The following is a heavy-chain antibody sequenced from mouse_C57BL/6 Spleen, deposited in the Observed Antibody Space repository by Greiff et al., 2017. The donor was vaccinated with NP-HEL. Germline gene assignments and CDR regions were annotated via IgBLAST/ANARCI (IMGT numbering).Heavy chain of an antibody. V-gene: IGHV1-15*01. D-gene: IGHD1-1*01. CDR1: GYTFTDYE. J-gene: IGHJ3*01. CDR2: IDPETGGT. Sequence: QVQLKQSGAELVRPGASVTLSCKASGYTFTDYEMHWVKQTPVHGLEWIGAIDPETGGTAYNQKFKGKAILTADKSSSTAYMELRSLTSEDSAVYYCTGEVGGGFAYWGQGTLVTVSA. CDR3: TGEVGGGFAY.